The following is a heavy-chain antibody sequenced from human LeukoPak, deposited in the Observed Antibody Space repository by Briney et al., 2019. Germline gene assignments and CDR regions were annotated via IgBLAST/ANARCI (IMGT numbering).Heavy chain of an antibody. CDR2: ISSSSSTI. Sequence: GGSLRLSCAASGFTFSSYSMNWVRQAPGKGLEWVSYISSSSSTIYYADSVKGRFTISRDNAKNSLYLQMNSLRAEDTAVYYCARDTVTGAFDIWGQGTVVTVSS. D-gene: IGHD4-17*01. V-gene: IGHV3-48*04. J-gene: IGHJ3*02. CDR1: GFTFSSYS. CDR3: ARDTVTGAFDI.